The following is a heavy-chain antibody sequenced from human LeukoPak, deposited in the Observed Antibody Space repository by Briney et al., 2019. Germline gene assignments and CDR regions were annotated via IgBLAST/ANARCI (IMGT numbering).Heavy chain of an antibody. V-gene: IGHV3-23*01. CDR1: GFTFSSYE. Sequence: GGSLRLSCAASGFTFSSYEMNWVRQAPGKGLEWLSSISGSGGSTYYADSVKGRFTISRDNSMNTLYLQMHSLRAEDMAVYYCAKGLNRGVVIMPAGQMDVWGKGTTVTISS. CDR2: ISGSGGST. CDR3: AKGLNRGVVIMPAGQMDV. J-gene: IGHJ6*04. D-gene: IGHD2-2*01.